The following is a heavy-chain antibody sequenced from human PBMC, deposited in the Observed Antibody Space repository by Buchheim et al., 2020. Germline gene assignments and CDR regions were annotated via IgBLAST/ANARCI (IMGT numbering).Heavy chain of an antibody. V-gene: IGHV3-23*01. CDR1: GFTFSSYA. J-gene: IGHJ6*02. CDR2: ISGSGGST. Sequence: EVQLLESGGGLVQPGRSLRLSCAASGFTFSSYAMSWVRQAPGKGLEWGSGISGSGGSTYYADSVKGRFTISRDNSKNTLYLQMNSLRAEDTAVYYCAKSADCSGTSCYSAYYYYGMDVWGQGTT. CDR3: AKSADCSGTSCYSAYYYYGMDV. D-gene: IGHD2-2*01.